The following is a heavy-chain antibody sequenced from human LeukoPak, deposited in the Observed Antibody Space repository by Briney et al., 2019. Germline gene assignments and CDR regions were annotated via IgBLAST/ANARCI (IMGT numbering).Heavy chain of an antibody. D-gene: IGHD5-18*01. CDR3: ARDPSPLVDTAMAYDY. J-gene: IGHJ4*02. CDR2: ISSSSSYI. V-gene: IGHV3-21*01. CDR1: GFTFSSYS. Sequence: GGSLRLSCAASGFTFSSYSMNWVRQAPGKGLEWVSSISSSSSYIYYADSVKGRFTISRDNAKNSLYLQMNSLRAEDTAVYYCARDPSPLVDTAMAYDYWGQGTLVTVSS.